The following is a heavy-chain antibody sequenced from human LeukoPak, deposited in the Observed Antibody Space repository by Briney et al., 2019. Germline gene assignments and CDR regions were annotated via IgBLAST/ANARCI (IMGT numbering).Heavy chain of an antibody. CDR3: AKDQEYSSSWYSYYYYYMDV. CDR1: GFTFSSYA. CDR2: ISYDGSNK. Sequence: GGSLRLSCAASGFTFSSYAMHWVRQAPGKGLEWVAVISYDGSNKYYADSVKGRFTISRDNSKNTLYLQMNSLRAEDTAVYYCAKDQEYSSSWYSYYYYYMDVWGKGTTVTISS. D-gene: IGHD6-13*01. J-gene: IGHJ6*03. V-gene: IGHV3-30*04.